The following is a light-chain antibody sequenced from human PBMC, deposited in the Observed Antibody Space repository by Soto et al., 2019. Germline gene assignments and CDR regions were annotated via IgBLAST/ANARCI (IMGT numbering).Light chain of an antibody. CDR3: SSYGGYNNVL. CDR2: EVS. V-gene: IGLV2-8*01. Sequence: QSALTQPPSASGSPGQSVTISCTGTSNDVGYYDYVSWYQQHPGKAPKLMIYEVSERPSGVPDRFSGSKSGNTASLTVSGLQAEDEADYYCSSYGGYNNVLFGGGTKLTVL. J-gene: IGLJ2*01. CDR1: SNDVGYYDY.